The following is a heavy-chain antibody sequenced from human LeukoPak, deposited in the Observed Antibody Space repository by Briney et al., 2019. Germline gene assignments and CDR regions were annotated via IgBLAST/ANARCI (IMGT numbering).Heavy chain of an antibody. CDR1: GGSISSYY. CDR3: ARRLYDSSGYYLDY. J-gene: IGHJ4*02. Sequence: SETLSLTCTVSGGSISSYYWSWIRRPPGKGLEWIGHIYSSGSTNYNPSLKSRVTISVDTSKNQFSLKLSSVTVADTAVYYCARRLYDSSGYYLDYWGQGTLVTVSS. V-gene: IGHV4-59*08. D-gene: IGHD3-22*01. CDR2: IYSSGST.